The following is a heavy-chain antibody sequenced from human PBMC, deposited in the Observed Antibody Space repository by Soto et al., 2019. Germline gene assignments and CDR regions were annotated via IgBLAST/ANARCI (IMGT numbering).Heavy chain of an antibody. CDR1: GFTFSSYG. J-gene: IGHJ4*02. D-gene: IGHD2-15*01. V-gene: IGHV3-30*18. Sequence: QVQLVESGGGVVQPGRSLRLSCAASGFTFSSYGMHWVRQAPGKGLEWVAVISYDGSNKYDAESVKGRFTISRDNSTNTLYLKMNSLRAEDTAVYYCAKDYRWYWGQGTLVTVSS. CDR2: ISYDGSNK. CDR3: AKDYRWY.